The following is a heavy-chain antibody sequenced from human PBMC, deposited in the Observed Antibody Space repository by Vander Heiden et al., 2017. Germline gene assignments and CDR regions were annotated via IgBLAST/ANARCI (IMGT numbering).Heavy chain of an antibody. D-gene: IGHD3-22*01. V-gene: IGHV3-23*01. J-gene: IGHJ4*02. Sequence: EVQLLESGGGLVQPGGSLRLSCAASGFTFSSYAMSWVRQAPGKGLEWFSAISGSGGSTYYADSVKGRFTISRDNSKNTLYLQMNSLRAEDTAVYYCAKLMIVVVASGADYWGQGTLVTVSS. CDR3: AKLMIVVVASGADY. CDR1: GFTFSSYA. CDR2: ISGSGGST.